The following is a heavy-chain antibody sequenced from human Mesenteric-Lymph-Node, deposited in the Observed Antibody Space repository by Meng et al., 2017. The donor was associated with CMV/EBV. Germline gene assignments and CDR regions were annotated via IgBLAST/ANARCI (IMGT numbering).Heavy chain of an antibody. CDR3: AKDLKICPACYLSSLDY. CDR1: FTFGSYS. V-gene: IGHV3-23*01. CDR2: ISGYGTMT. Sequence: FTFGSYSMTWVRQAPGKGLEWVATISGYGTMTIYADSVKGRFTISRDNSKNMVDLQMNSLRAEDTAIYYCAKDLKICPACYLSSLDYWGQGTLVTVSS. J-gene: IGHJ4*02. D-gene: IGHD2-21*01.